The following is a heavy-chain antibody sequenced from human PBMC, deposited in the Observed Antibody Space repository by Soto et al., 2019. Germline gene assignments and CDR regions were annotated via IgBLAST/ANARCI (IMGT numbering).Heavy chain of an antibody. CDR2: IWYDGSNK. CDR3: ARDRYIAAAGTCWFDP. V-gene: IGHV3-33*01. Sequence: QPGGSLRLSCAASGFTFSSYGMHWVRQAPGKGLEWVAVIWYDGSNKYYADSVKGRFTISRDNSKNTLYLQMNSLRAEDTAVYYCARDRYIAAAGTCWFDPWGQGTLVTVSS. CDR1: GFTFSSYG. J-gene: IGHJ5*02. D-gene: IGHD6-13*01.